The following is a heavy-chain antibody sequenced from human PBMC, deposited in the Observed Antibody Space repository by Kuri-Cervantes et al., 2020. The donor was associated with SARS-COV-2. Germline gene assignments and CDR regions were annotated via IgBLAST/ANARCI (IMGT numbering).Heavy chain of an antibody. CDR1: GGSISSSSYY. D-gene: IGHD3-3*01. J-gene: IGHJ6*03. CDR2: INHSGST. Sequence: ESLKISCTVSGGSISSSSYYWGWIRQPPGKGLEWIGEINHSGSTNYNPSLKSRVTISVDTSKNQFSLKLSSVTAADTAVYYCVRGPRDFWSGYYDYYYMDVWGKGTTVTVSS. V-gene: IGHV4-39*07. CDR3: VRGPRDFWSGYYDYYYMDV.